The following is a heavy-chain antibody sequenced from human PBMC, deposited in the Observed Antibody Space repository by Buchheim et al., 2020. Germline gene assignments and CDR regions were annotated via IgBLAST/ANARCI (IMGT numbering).Heavy chain of an antibody. CDR2: ISSSSSTI. J-gene: IGHJ6*03. CDR1: GFTFSSYS. D-gene: IGHD3-3*02. Sequence: EVQLVESGGGLVQPGGSLRLSCAASGFTFSSYSMNWVRQAPGKGLEWVSYISSSSSTIYYADSVKGRFTISRDNAKNSLYLQMISLRAEDTAVYYWARLAGLYYYYYMDVWGKGTT. CDR3: ARLAGLYYYYYMDV. V-gene: IGHV3-48*01.